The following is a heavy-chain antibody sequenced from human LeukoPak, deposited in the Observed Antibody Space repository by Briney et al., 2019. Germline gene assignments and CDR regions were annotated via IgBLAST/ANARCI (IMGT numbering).Heavy chain of an antibody. V-gene: IGHV4-59*11. CDR2: IYYTGST. Sequence: SETLSLTCIVSGGSISSHYWAWIRQPPGKGLEYIGYIYYTGSTNYNPSLKSRVTISVDRSKNQFSLKLTSVTAEDTAVCYCARVNSGWYFDYWGQGTLVTVSP. J-gene: IGHJ4*02. CDR1: GGSISSHY. CDR3: ARVNSGWYFDY. D-gene: IGHD6-19*01.